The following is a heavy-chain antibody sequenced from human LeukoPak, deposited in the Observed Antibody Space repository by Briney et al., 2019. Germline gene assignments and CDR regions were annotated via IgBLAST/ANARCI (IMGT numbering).Heavy chain of an antibody. V-gene: IGHV4-34*01. J-gene: IGHJ4*02. Sequence: PSETLSLTCAVYGGSFSGYYWSWIRQPPGKGLEWIGEINHSGSTNYNPSLKSRVTISVDTSKNQFSLKLSSVTAADTAVYYCARSLRYFDKYYFDYWGQGTPVTVSS. CDR1: GGSFSGYY. D-gene: IGHD3-9*01. CDR2: INHSGST. CDR3: ARSLRYFDKYYFDY.